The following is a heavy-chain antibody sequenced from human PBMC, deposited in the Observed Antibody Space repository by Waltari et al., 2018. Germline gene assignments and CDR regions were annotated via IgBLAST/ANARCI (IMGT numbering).Heavy chain of an antibody. V-gene: IGHV4-34*01. D-gene: IGHD3-22*01. CDR2: INHSGST. CDR3: VRHLLDSSGYLVAFDI. CDR1: GGSFSGYY. J-gene: IGHJ3*02. Sequence: QVQLQQWGAGLLKPSETLSLTCAVYGGSFSGYYWSWIRQPPGKGLEWIGEINHSGSTNYNPSLKSRVTISVDTSKNQFSLKLSSVTAADTAVYYCVRHLLDSSGYLVAFDIWGQGTMVTVSS.